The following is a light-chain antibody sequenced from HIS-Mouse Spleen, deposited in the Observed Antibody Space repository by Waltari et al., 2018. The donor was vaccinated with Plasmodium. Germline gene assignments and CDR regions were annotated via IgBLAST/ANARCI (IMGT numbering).Light chain of an antibody. CDR2: SNN. V-gene: IGLV1-44*01. CDR1: SSNIGSTT. CDR3: AAWDDSLNGVV. Sequence: QSVLTQPPSASGTPGQRVTIPCSGSSSNIGSTTVNWYQQRPGTAPKLLIYSNNQRPSGVPDRFSGSKSGTSASLAISGLQSEDEADYYCAAWDDSLNGVVFGGGTKLTVL. J-gene: IGLJ2*01.